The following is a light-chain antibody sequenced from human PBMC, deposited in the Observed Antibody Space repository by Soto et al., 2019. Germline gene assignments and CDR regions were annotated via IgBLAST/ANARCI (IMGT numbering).Light chain of an antibody. CDR2: DAS. J-gene: IGKJ1*01. Sequence: DIQMTQSPSTLSASVGGRVTITCRASQSISSWLAWYQQKPGKAPKLLIYDASSLESGVPSRFSGSASRTESTLNISSLQPDDFATYYCPQYNSYSWTFGQGTKVDIK. CDR3: PQYNSYSWT. CDR1: QSISSW. V-gene: IGKV1-5*01.